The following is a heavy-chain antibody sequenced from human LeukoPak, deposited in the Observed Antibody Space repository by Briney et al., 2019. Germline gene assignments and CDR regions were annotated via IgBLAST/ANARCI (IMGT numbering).Heavy chain of an antibody. CDR3: ARDAYDFWSGYSLGYYYYYYMDV. Sequence: PGGSLRLSCAASGFTFSSYAMSWVRQAPGKGLEWVSAISGSGGSTYYADSVKGRFTISRDNSKNTLYLQMNSLRAEDTAVYYCARDAYDFWSGYSLGYYYYYYMDVWGKGTTVTVSS. CDR2: ISGSGGST. CDR1: GFTFSSYA. D-gene: IGHD3-3*01. J-gene: IGHJ6*03. V-gene: IGHV3-23*01.